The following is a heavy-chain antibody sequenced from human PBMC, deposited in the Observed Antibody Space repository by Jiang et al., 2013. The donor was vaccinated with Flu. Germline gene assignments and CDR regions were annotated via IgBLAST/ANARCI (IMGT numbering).Heavy chain of an antibody. Sequence: SGAEVKNPGASVKISCEASDYTFNTYYVHWVRQAPGQGLEWVGIISPGGATKTYAQKLRGRVIMTRDPSTNTAYMELSSLRSEDTGVYYCAKEGLPGRVVDGKEYYFDSWGQGTLVTVSS. CDR2: ISPGGATK. V-gene: IGHV1-46*02. CDR3: AKEGLPGRVVDGKEYYFDS. J-gene: IGHJ4*02. CDR1: DYTFNTYY. D-gene: IGHD6-19*01.